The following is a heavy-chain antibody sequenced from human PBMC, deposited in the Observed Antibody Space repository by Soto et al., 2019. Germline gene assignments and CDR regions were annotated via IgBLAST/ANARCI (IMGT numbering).Heavy chain of an antibody. CDR3: AKDQTRNDY. CDR1: GFTFSSYS. J-gene: IGHJ4*02. CDR2: ISSSRSYI. V-gene: IGHV3-21*01. Sequence: GGSLRLSCVASGFTFSSYSMNWVRQAPGKGLEWVSSISSSRSYIYYADSVKGRYTISRDNAKNTLFLKMDSLRAEDTAVYYCAKDQTRNDYWDQGTLVTVSS.